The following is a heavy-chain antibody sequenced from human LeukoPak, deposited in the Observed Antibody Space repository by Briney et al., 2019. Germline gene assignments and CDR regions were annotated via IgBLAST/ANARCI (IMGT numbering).Heavy chain of an antibody. Sequence: ASVKVSCKASGYTVIDFFIHWVRQAPGQGLEWMGRINPNTGGTDFVQKFRGRVTMTRDTSIKTAYMELSRLRSDDTAVYYCARDLGYCTKNACRRRFDPWGQGTLVTVSS. CDR3: ARDLGYCTKNACRRRFDP. V-gene: IGHV1-2*06. CDR2: INPNTGGT. J-gene: IGHJ5*02. CDR1: GYTVIDFF. D-gene: IGHD2-8*01.